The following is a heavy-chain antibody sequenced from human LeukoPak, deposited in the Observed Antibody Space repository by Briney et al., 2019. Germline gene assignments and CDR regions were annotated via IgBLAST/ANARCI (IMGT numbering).Heavy chain of an antibody. V-gene: IGHV1-24*01. CDR2: FDPEDGET. CDR1: GYTITDLS. Sequence: GASVKVSCKVSGYTITDLSMHWVRQAPGKGLEWMGGFDPEDGETIYAQKFQGRVTMTEDTSTDTAYMELSSLRFEDTAVYYCATGGGLYSSSFSWGQGTLVTVSS. CDR3: ATGGGLYSSSFS. J-gene: IGHJ4*02. D-gene: IGHD6-6*01.